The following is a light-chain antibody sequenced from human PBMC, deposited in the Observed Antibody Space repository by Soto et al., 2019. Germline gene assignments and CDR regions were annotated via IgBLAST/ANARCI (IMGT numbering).Light chain of an antibody. CDR1: SSNIGAGYD. Sequence: QYVLTQPPSVSGAPGQRVTISCTGSSSNIGAGYDVHWYQQLPGTAPKLLIYGNSNRPSGVPDRFSGSKSGTSASLAITGLQAEDEAGYYCQSYDSSLSGVVFGGGTKLTVL. CDR3: QSYDSSLSGVV. J-gene: IGLJ2*01. CDR2: GNS. V-gene: IGLV1-40*01.